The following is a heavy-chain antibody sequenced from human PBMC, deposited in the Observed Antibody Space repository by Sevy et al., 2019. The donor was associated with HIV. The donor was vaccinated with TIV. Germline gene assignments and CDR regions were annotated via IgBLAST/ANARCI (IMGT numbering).Heavy chain of an antibody. CDR3: ARGGDYSDPRSYYYGMDV. CDR1: GFTVSSNY. J-gene: IGHJ6*02. Sequence: GGSLRLSCAASGFTVSSNYMSWVRQAPGKGLEWVSVIYSGGSTYYADSVKGRFTISRDNSKNTLYLQMNSLRAEDTAVYYCARGGDYSDPRSYYYGMDVWGQGTTVTVSS. V-gene: IGHV3-53*01. CDR2: IYSGGST. D-gene: IGHD4-17*01.